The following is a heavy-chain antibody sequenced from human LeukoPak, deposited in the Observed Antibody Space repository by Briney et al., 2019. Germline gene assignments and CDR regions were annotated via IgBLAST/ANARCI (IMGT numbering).Heavy chain of an antibody. CDR1: GGSFTNYY. V-gene: IGHV4-34*01. CDR2: INHSGST. J-gene: IGHJ3*02. Sequence: SETLSLTCAVYGGSFTNYYWSWIRQPPGKGLEWIGEINHSGSTKYNPPLKSRVTISIDTSKNQLPLKLSSVTAADTAVYSCVRHVARAFDIWGQGTKVTVSS. CDR3: VRHVARAFDI.